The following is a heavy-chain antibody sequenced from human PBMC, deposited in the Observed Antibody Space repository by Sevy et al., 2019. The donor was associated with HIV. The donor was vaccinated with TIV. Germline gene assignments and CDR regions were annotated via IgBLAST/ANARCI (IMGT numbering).Heavy chain of an antibody. D-gene: IGHD3-10*01. CDR2: ISGSGNT. V-gene: IGHV3-23*01. CDR3: AKDRSHIIMIRGVVIFDY. J-gene: IGHJ4*02. Sequence: GGSLRLSCAASRFTFSSYAMSWVRQAPGKGLEWVSAISGSGNTYYADSVKGRFTISRDNPKNTLFLQMNSLRAEDTAVYYCAKDRSHIIMIRGVVIFDYWGQGTLVTVSS. CDR1: RFTFSSYA.